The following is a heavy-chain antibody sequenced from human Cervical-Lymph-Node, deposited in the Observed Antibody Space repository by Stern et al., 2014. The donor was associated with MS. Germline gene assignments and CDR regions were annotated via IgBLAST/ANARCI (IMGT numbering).Heavy chain of an antibody. D-gene: IGHD4-17*01. CDR3: ANPLPYAN. CDR2: VNPTDGRT. CDR1: GDSFASYP. J-gene: IGHJ1*01. Sequence: VQLVQSGAEVKKPGASVQVSGKASGDSFASYPIHWLRQAPGQGPVWMGIVNPTDGRTTYAQTFKGRVTMTRDTSTRTVYMELSSLRPEDTAMYFCANPLPYANWGQGTRVTVSS. V-gene: IGHV1-46*03.